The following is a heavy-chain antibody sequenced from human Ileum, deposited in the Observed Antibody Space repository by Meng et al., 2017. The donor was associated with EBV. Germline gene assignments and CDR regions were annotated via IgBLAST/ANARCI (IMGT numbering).Heavy chain of an antibody. Sequence: GQVQGLRPGRVKPSGTLSLPCAGSGASVSCSDWWSWVRQPPGKGLEWIGEVYHDGATNYHPSLKSRVTISLDKSKNEVNLHLNSLTAADTAVYFCARSSPIVRGLDYWGQGTLVTVSS. D-gene: IGHD3-10*01. CDR3: ARSSPIVRGLDY. CDR1: GASVSCSDW. V-gene: IGHV4-4*02. CDR2: VYHDGAT. J-gene: IGHJ4*02.